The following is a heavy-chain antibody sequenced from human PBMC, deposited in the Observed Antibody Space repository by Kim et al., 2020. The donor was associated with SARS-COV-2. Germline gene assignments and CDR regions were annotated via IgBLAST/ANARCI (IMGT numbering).Heavy chain of an antibody. Sequence: KYYADSVKGPFTISRDNSKNTLYLQMNSLRAEDTAVYYCAREGEGALIDYWGQGTLVTVSS. CDR3: AREGEGALIDY. J-gene: IGHJ4*02. V-gene: IGHV3-33*01. CDR2: K. D-gene: IGHD3-16*02.